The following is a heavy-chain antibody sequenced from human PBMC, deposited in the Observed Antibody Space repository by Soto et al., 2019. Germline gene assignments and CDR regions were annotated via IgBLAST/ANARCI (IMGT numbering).Heavy chain of an antibody. CDR1: GGSISSHY. V-gene: IGHV4-59*11. D-gene: IGHD1-1*01. Sequence: QVQLQESGPALVKPSETLCLTCTVSGGSISSHYWSWIRQPPGEGLEWIGYIHSSGSTDYNPSLKSRVSMSVDTSKNQFSLRPRSVTAADAAVYYCARDTTVVPGWFDPWGQGTLVTVSS. J-gene: IGHJ5*02. CDR2: IHSSGST. CDR3: ARDTTVVPGWFDP.